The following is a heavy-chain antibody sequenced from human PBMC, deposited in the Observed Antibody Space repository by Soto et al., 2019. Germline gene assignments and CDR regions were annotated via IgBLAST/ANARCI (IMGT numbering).Heavy chain of an antibody. CDR1: GFTFSNAW. J-gene: IGHJ4*02. CDR2: ISSSGSTI. CDR3: ARDKWTLVPLVDY. D-gene: IGHD2-8*02. Sequence: GGSLRLSCAASGFTFSNAWMSWVRQAPGKGLEWVSYISSSGSTIYHADSVKGRFTISRDNAKNSLYLQMNSLRAEDTAVYYCARDKWTLVPLVDYWGQGTLVTVSS. V-gene: IGHV3-11*01.